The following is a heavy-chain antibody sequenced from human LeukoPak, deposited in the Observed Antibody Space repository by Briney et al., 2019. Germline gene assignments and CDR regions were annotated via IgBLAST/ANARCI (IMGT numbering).Heavy chain of an antibody. CDR3: ASGYYDSSGYYRGPFDY. D-gene: IGHD3-22*01. V-gene: IGHV4-39*01. CDR2: IYYSGST. Sequence: SETLSLTCTVSGGSISSYYWGWIRQPPGKGLEWIGSIYYSGSTYYNPSLKSRVTISVDTSKNQFSLKLSSVTAADTAVYYCASGYYDSSGYYRGPFDYWGQGTLVTVSS. J-gene: IGHJ4*02. CDR1: GGSISSYY.